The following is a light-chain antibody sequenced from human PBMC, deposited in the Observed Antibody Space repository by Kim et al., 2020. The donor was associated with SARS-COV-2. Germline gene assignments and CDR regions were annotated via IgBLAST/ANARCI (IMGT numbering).Light chain of an antibody. Sequence: SVALGQTARITCGGNNSGSKNVHWYQKKPGQALVLVIYRDSNRPSRIPERFSGSNAGNTATLTISRAQAGDEADYYCQVWDSSTWVFGGGTQLTVL. J-gene: IGLJ3*02. CDR3: QVWDSSTWV. CDR1: NSGSKN. V-gene: IGLV3-9*01. CDR2: RDS.